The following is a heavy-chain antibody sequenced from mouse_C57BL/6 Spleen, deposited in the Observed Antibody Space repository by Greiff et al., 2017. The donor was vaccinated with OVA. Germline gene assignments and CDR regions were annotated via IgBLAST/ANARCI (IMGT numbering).Heavy chain of an antibody. V-gene: IGHV1-18*01. CDR2: INPNNGGT. CDR1: GYTFTDYN. Sequence: EVQLQQSGPELVKPGASVKIPCKASGYTFTDYNMDWVKQSHGKSLEWIGDINPNNGGTIYNQKFKGKATLTVEKSSSTAYMELRSLTSEDTAVYYCARLIGRWLLDYWGQGTTLTVSS. CDR3: ARLIGRWLLDY. D-gene: IGHD2-3*01. J-gene: IGHJ2*01.